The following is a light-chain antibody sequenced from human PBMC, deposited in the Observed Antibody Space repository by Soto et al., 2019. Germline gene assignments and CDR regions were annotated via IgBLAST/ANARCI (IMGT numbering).Light chain of an antibody. V-gene: IGLV1-40*01. CDR2: DNT. CDR1: SSNIGASID. Sequence: QSVLTQPPSVSGAPGQRVTISCTGSSSNIGASIDVHWYQQLPGTAPKLLIYDNTNRPSGVPGRFSGSKSRTSASLAITGLQAEDEADYYCQSYDTSLSGYVFGTGTKLTVL. J-gene: IGLJ1*01. CDR3: QSYDTSLSGYV.